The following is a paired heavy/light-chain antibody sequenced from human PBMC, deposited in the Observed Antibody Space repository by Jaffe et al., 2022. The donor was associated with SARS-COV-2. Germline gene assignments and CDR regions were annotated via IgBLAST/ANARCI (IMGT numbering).Light chain of an antibody. J-gene: IGLJ3*02. Sequence: QSVLTQPPSVSAAPGQKVTISCSGSNSNIGKNFVSWYQQLPGTAPKLLIYDNNYRPSGIPDRFSGSKSGTSATLGITGLQTGDEADYYCGTWDGSLSAGVFGGGTKLTVL. CDR2: DNN. CDR3: GTWDGSLSAGV. CDR1: NSNIGKNF. V-gene: IGLV1-51*01.
Heavy chain of an antibody. CDR2: IYWDDDK. V-gene: IGHV2-5*02. CDR3: AHRPGGSNWYRVDP. J-gene: IGHJ5*02. D-gene: IGHD6-13*01. CDR1: GFSLSTTGVG. Sequence: QITLKESGPTLVKPTQTLTLTCTFSGFSLSTTGVGVAWIRQPPGKALEWLALIYWDDDKRYSPSLKSRLAITKDTSKNQVVLTMTNMDPVDTATYYCAHRPGGSNWYRVDPWGQGTLVTVSS.